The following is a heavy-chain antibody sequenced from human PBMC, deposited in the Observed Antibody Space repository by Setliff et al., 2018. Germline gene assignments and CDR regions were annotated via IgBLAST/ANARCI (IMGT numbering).Heavy chain of an antibody. CDR1: GGSISTYY. D-gene: IGHD6-19*01. V-gene: IGHV4-59*01. Sequence: SETLSLTCTVSGGSISTYYWTWIRQPPGKGLEWIGYMYYSGSTNYNPSFKSLVTISVDTSKNQFSLKLSSVTAADTAVYYCARATRDSDGWYYEYRWFDPWGQGTLVTVSS. J-gene: IGHJ5*02. CDR3: ARATRDSDGWYYEYRWFDP. CDR2: MYYSGST.